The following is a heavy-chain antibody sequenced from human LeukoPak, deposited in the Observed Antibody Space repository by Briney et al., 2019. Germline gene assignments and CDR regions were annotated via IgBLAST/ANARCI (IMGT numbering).Heavy chain of an antibody. CDR3: ARDRLDIAVAGHFDY. CDR1: GGSFSGYY. V-gene: IGHV4-34*01. D-gene: IGHD6-19*01. CDR2: INHSGST. Sequence: SETLSLTCAVYGGSFSGYYWSWIRQPPGKGLEWIGEINHSGSTNYNPSLKSRDTISVDTSKNQFSLKLSSVTAADTAVYYCARDRLDIAVAGHFDYWGQGTLVTVSS. J-gene: IGHJ4*02.